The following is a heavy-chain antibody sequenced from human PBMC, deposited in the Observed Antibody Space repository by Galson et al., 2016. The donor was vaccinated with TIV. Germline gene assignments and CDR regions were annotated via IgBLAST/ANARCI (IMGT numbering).Heavy chain of an antibody. D-gene: IGHD3-22*01. CDR1: GGAITDHY. V-gene: IGHV4-59*11. Sequence: SETLSLTCSVSGGAITDHYWIWIRQAPGKALEWISYFSSDGNTNCHPSLKSRVSISMDTSKNQFSLRLTSVTAADTAMYFCAGFGRAYYYMADYWGQGTLVTVAS. CDR3: AGFGRAYYYMADY. CDR2: FSSDGNT. J-gene: IGHJ4*02.